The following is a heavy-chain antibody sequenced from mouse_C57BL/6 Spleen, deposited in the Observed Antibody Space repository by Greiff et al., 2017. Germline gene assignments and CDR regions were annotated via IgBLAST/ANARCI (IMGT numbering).Heavy chain of an antibody. J-gene: IGHJ3*01. CDR1: GYTFTSYW. Sequence: VQLQQPGAELVKPGASVKLSCKASGYTFTSYWMHWVKQRPGQGLEWLGMIYPTSGSTNYNEKFKSKATLTVDKSSSTAYMQLSSLTSEDSAVYYCARGVITTEEVAYWGQGTLVTVSA. D-gene: IGHD1-1*01. CDR2: IYPTSGST. CDR3: ARGVITTEEVAY. V-gene: IGHV1-64*01.